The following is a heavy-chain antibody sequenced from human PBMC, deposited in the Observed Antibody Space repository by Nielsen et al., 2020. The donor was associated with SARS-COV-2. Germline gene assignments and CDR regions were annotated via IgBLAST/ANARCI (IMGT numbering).Heavy chain of an antibody. J-gene: IGHJ6*02. Sequence: GKSLKISCAASGFTFGDAIIHWVRQASGKGLEWVGRIRSKTNNYETSYAASVKGRFIISRDESKNMAYLQMNSLKTDDTAVYYCKHYYDMDVWGQGTTVTVSS. CDR2: IRSKTNNYET. V-gene: IGHV3-73*01. CDR3: KHYYDMDV. CDR1: GFTFGDAI.